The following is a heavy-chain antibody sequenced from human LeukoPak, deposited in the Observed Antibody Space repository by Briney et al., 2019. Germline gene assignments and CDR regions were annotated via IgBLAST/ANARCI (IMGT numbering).Heavy chain of an antibody. CDR1: GYTLTQLV. Sequence: ASVKVSCKVSGYTLTQLVIHWVRQVPGQGLEWMGSINPTNGGTNFAQKFQGRVTMTRDTSISTAYMELSGLRSDDTAVYYCARGRNNDYWGQGTLVTVSS. CDR3: ARGRNNDY. V-gene: IGHV1-2*02. CDR2: INPTNGGT. J-gene: IGHJ4*02. D-gene: IGHD1-14*01.